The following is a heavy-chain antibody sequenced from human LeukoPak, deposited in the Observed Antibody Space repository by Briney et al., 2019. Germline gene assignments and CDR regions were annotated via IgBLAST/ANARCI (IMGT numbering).Heavy chain of an antibody. CDR3: ARRFAPSRNDAFDI. D-gene: IGHD3-10*01. CDR2: MYYSGST. J-gene: IGHJ3*02. Sequence: SETLSLTCTVSGGSTSSSTYYWGWIRQPPGKGLEWIGSMYYSGSTYYNPSLKSRVTISVDTSKNQFSLKLSSVTASDTAVYYCARRFAPSRNDAFDIWGQGTMVTVSS. V-gene: IGHV4-39*01. CDR1: GGSTSSSTYY.